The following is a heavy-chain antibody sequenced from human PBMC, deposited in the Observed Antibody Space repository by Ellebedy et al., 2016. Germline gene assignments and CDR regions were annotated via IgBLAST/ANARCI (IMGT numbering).Heavy chain of an antibody. V-gene: IGHV3-11*05. CDR2: ISSSSSYT. J-gene: IGHJ6*02. CDR3: ARDSDGYNLGSDYYYYGMDV. Sequence: GESLKISCAASGFTFSDYYMSWIRQAPGKGLEWVSYISSSSSYTNYADSVKGRFTISRDNAKNSLYLQMNSLRAEDTAVYYCARDSDGYNLGSDYYYYGMDVWGQGTTVTVSS. CDR1: GFTFSDYY. D-gene: IGHD5-24*01.